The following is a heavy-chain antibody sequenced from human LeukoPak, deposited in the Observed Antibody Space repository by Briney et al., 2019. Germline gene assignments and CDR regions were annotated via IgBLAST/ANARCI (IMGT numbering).Heavy chain of an antibody. J-gene: IGHJ4*02. CDR3: ARSGGYPRNDY. CDR1: GGSISSGSYY. V-gene: IGHV4-61*02. Sequence: TLSLTCTVSGGSISSGSYYWNWIRQPAGKGLEWIGRIYTSGSTNYNPSLKSRVTISVDTSKNQFSLKLNSVTAADTAVYYCARSGGYPRNDYWGQGTLVTVSS. D-gene: IGHD2-15*01. CDR2: IYTSGST.